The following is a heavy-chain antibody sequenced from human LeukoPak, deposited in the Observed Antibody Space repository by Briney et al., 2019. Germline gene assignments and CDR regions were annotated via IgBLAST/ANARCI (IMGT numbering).Heavy chain of an antibody. J-gene: IGHJ4*02. CDR2: IDYSGST. Sequence: SETLSLTCTVSGGSISTYYWSWIRQPPGKGLEWIGYIDYSGSTNYNPSLKSRVTIPIDTSKKQFSLKLSSVTAADTAVYYCARGSGGDSSYWGQGSLVTVSS. CDR1: GGSISTYY. CDR3: ARGSGGDSSY. D-gene: IGHD2-21*02. V-gene: IGHV4-59*01.